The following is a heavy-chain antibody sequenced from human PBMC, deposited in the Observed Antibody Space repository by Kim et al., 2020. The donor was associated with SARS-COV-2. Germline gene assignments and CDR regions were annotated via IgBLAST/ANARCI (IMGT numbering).Heavy chain of an antibody. CDR2: ISGSGGST. Sequence: GGSLRLSCAASGFTFSSYAMTWVRQAPGKGLEWVSAISGSGGSTYYADSVKGRFTISRDNSKNTLYLQMNSLRAEDTAVYYCAKDRRISPYGSGSYLFDYWGQGTLVTVSS. J-gene: IGHJ4*02. D-gene: IGHD3-10*01. CDR3: AKDRRISPYGSGSYLFDY. CDR1: GFTFSSYA. V-gene: IGHV3-23*01.